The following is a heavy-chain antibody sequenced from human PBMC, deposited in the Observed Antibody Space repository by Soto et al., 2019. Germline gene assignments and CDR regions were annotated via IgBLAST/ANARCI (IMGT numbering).Heavy chain of an antibody. V-gene: IGHV4-59*08. CDR2: IYNGGRT. Sequence: SETLSLTCTVSGGSISDHYYMWIRQSPGKGLEYIGYIYNGGRTDYNPSLKSRVIISVDTSKNQFSLKLSSVTAADTAVYYCATSTGWPGFDFWGQGTLVTVSS. D-gene: IGHD2-8*02. CDR3: ATSTGWPGFDF. CDR1: GGSISDHY. J-gene: IGHJ4*02.